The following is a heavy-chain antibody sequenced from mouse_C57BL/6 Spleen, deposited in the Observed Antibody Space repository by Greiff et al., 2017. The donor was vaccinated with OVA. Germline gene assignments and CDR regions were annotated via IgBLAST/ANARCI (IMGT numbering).Heavy chain of an antibody. CDR3: ARAGNYDAMDY. V-gene: IGHV1-69*01. Sequence: QVQLQQSGAELVMPGASVKLSCKASGYTFTSYWMHWVKQRPGQGLEWIGEIDPSGSYTNYNQKFKGKSTLTVDKSSSTAYMQLSSLTSEDSAVYYCARAGNYDAMDYWGQGTSVTVSS. CDR1: GYTFTSYW. CDR2: IDPSGSYT. J-gene: IGHJ4*01. D-gene: IGHD2-1*01.